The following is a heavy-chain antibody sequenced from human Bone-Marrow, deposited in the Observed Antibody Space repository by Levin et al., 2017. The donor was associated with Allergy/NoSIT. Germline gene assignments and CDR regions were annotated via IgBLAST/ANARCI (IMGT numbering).Heavy chain of an antibody. CDR1: GFSLSTSGMG. Sequence: GSGPTLVKPTETLTLTCSFSGFSLSTSGMGVGWIRQPPGKALEWLALLYWHGDRRFNPSLKSRLAITRDSSKNQVVLTMTNMDPADTATYFCAHVKFESLTGPFESWGQGTLVTVSS. J-gene: IGHJ4*02. V-gene: IGHV2-5*01. CDR2: LYWHGDR. CDR3: AHVKFESLTGPFES. D-gene: IGHD3-9*01.